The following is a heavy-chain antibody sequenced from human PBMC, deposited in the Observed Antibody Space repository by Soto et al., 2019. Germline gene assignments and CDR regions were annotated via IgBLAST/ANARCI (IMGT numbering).Heavy chain of an antibody. Sequence: SETLSLTCTVSGDSISTNSYSWGWIRQPPGQGLEWIGLFYYSGSTHYNPSLKSRLTVSVDTSKNQFSLKVSSVTAADTAVYYCVRHILAAAGRSSPTSHYYYYYGMDVWGQGTTVTVSS. V-gene: IGHV4-39*01. D-gene: IGHD6-13*01. CDR3: VRHILAAAGRSSPTSHYYYYYGMDV. CDR2: FYYSGST. J-gene: IGHJ6*02. CDR1: GDSISTNSYS.